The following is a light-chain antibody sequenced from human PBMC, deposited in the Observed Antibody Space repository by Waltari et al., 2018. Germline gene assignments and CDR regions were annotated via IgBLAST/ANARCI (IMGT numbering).Light chain of an antibody. CDR1: QSVSRA. CDR2: GAS. CDR3: QHYVRLPAT. V-gene: IGKV3-20*01. J-gene: IGKJ1*01. Sequence: EVVLTQSPGPLSLSPGERATLSCRASQSVSRALAWYQQKPGQAPRLLIYGASIRATGIPDRFSGSGSGTDFSLTISRLEPADSAMYYCQHYVRLPATFGQGTKVEIK.